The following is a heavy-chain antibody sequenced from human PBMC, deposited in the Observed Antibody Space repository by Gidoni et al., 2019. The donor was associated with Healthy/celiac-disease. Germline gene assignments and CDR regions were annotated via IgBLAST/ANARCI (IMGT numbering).Heavy chain of an antibody. V-gene: IGHV3-21*01. Sequence: EVQLVESGGGLVKPGGSLRLSCAASGFTFSSYSMNWVRQAPGKGLEWVSSSSSSSSYIYYADSVKGRFTISRDNAKNSLYLQMNSLRAEDTAVYYCARDSWEYQLLAQGVDYWGQGTLVTVSS. CDR1: GFTFSSYS. J-gene: IGHJ4*02. CDR2: SSSSSSYI. CDR3: ARDSWEYQLLAQGVDY. D-gene: IGHD2-2*01.